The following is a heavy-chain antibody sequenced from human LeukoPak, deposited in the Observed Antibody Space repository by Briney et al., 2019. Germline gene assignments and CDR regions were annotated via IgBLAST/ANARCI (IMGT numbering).Heavy chain of an antibody. CDR1: GFTLGAYW. J-gene: IGHJ4*02. V-gene: IGHV3-7*05. CDR2: INQDGSEK. CDR3: TGDLLWARARLNLPLGGDF. D-gene: IGHD2-21*01. Sequence: GGSLRLSCAASGFTLGAYWMTWVRQAPGKGLEWVANINQDGSEKYFVDSVKGRCTISSDNVKNSLYLHISSLSAEDTAVYYCTGDLLWARARLNLPLGGDFWGQGTLVTVSS.